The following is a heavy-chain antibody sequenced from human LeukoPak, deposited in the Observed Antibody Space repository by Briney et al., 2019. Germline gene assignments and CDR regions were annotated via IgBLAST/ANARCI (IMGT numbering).Heavy chain of an antibody. Sequence: SETLSLTCAVSGGSISSGGYSWSWIRQPPGKGLEWIGYIYHSGSTYYSPSLKSRVTISVDRSKNQFSLKLSSVTAADTAVYYCARDGRHDSAPSDAFDIWGQGTMVTVSS. CDR2: IYHSGST. CDR3: ARDGRHDSAPSDAFDI. D-gene: IGHD3-22*01. CDR1: GGSISSGGYS. J-gene: IGHJ3*02. V-gene: IGHV4-30-2*01.